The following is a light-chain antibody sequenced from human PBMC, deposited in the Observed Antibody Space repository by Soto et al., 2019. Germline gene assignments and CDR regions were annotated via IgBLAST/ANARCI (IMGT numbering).Light chain of an antibody. Sequence: DIQMTQSPSSLSAAVGDRVTISCWSSRTISNYLNWYQHKPGKAPKLLIYAASNLQSGVPSRFSGSGSGTDFTLTISSLQPEDFATYYCQQSSSNTRTFGPGTKVDI. V-gene: IGKV1-39*01. CDR3: QQSSSNTRT. CDR1: RTISNY. CDR2: AAS. J-gene: IGKJ2*02.